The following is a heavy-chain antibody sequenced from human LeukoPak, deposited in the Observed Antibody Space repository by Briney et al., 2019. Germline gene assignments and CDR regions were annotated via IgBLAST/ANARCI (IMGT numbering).Heavy chain of an antibody. Sequence: GRSLRLSCAASGFTFSDYNMRWIRQAPGKGLEWVSSISRSGSTKYYADSVKGRFTISRDNAKNSLYLQMNSLRAEDTALYHCARVLRLERPYYYYYMDVWGKGTTVTISS. J-gene: IGHJ6*03. D-gene: IGHD1-1*01. CDR2: ISRSGSTK. V-gene: IGHV3-11*01. CDR1: GFTFSDYN. CDR3: ARVLRLERPYYYYYMDV.